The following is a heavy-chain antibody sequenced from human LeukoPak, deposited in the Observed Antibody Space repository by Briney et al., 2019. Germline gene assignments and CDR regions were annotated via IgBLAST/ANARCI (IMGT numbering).Heavy chain of an antibody. Sequence: SETLSLTCTVSGGSISSYYWSWIRQPPGKGLEWIGYIYYSGSTNYNPSLKSRFTISVDTSKNQFSLKLSSVTAADTAVYYCARGLSSGWYFGGDFDYWGQGTLVTVSS. CDR2: IYYSGST. CDR1: GGSISSYY. D-gene: IGHD6-19*01. CDR3: ARGLSSGWYFGGDFDY. V-gene: IGHV4-59*01. J-gene: IGHJ4*02.